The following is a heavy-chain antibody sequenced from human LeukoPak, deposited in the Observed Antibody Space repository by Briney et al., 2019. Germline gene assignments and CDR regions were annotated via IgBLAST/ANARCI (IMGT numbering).Heavy chain of an antibody. J-gene: IGHJ4*02. V-gene: IGHV3-21*01. CDR3: ASPLGGYCSSTSCPPAY. CDR2: ISSSSSYI. D-gene: IGHD2-2*01. Sequence: GGPLRLSCAASGFTFSSYSMNWVRQAPGKGLEWVSSISSSSSYIYYADSVKGRFTISRDNAKNSLYLQMNSLRAEDTAVYYCASPLGGYCSSTSCPPAYWGQGTLVTVSS. CDR1: GFTFSSYS.